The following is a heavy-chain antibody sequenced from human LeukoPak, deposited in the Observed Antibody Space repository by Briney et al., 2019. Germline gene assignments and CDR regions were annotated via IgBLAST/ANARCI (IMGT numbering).Heavy chain of an antibody. V-gene: IGHV4-30-4*07. CDR3: ARAEYYYGSGSFDL. CDR1: GGSISSGGYS. Sequence: SETLSLTCAVSGGSISSGGYSWSWIRQPPGKRLEWIGHIYSNGSTSNNPSLKSRVTISGDTSKNQSSLKLSSLTAADTAVYYCARAEYYYGSGSFDLWGQGTLVTVSS. CDR2: IYSNGST. J-gene: IGHJ4*02. D-gene: IGHD3-10*01.